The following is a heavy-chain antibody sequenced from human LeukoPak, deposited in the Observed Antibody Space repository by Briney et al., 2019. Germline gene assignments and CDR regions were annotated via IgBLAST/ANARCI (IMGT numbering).Heavy chain of an antibody. Sequence: SETLSLTCAVYGGSFSGYYWSWIRQPPGKGLEWIGEINHSGSTNYNPSLKSRVTISVDTSKNQFSLKLSSVTAADTAVYYCAGGGIAAALRTFYYFDYWGQGTLVTVSS. CDR3: AGGGIAAALRTFYYFDY. D-gene: IGHD6-13*01. J-gene: IGHJ4*02. V-gene: IGHV4-34*01. CDR2: INHSGST. CDR1: GGSFSGYY.